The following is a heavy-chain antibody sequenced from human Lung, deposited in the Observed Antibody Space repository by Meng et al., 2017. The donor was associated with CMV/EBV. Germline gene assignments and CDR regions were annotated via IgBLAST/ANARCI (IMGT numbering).Heavy chain of an antibody. CDR1: GGTSSSYA. J-gene: IGHJ6*04. Sequence: SVKVSXKASGGTSSSYAISWVRQAPGQGLEWMGGIIPIFGTANYAQKFQGRVTITTDESTSTAYMELSSLRSEDTAVYYCARDPHTLYDSSGYYYYYGMDVWGTWTXVNGAS. CDR2: IIPIFGTA. V-gene: IGHV1-69*05. D-gene: IGHD3-22*01. CDR3: ARDPHTLYDSSGYYYYYGMDV.